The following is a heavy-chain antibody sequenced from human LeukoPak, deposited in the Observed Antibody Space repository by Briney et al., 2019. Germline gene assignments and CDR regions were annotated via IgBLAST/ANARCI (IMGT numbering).Heavy chain of an antibody. CDR2: IYYSGST. CDR1: GGSMSSSSFY. D-gene: IGHD3-22*01. CDR3: ARHSSYYYESSGYKN. V-gene: IGHV4-39*01. Sequence: PSETLCLTCTVSGGSMSSSSFYWDWIRQPPGKGLEWIGSIYYSGSTYYNPSLKSRFTISVDSSKTQFSLRLSSVTAADTAVYYCARHSSYYYESSGYKNWGQGTLVTVSS. J-gene: IGHJ4*02.